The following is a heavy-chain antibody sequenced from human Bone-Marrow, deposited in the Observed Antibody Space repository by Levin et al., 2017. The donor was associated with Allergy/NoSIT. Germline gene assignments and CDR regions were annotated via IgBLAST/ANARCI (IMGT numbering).Heavy chain of an antibody. D-gene: IGHD4-11*01. J-gene: IGHJ5*02. Sequence: PGGSLRLSCAASGFTFSSYAMHWVRQAPGKGLEWVAVISYDGSNKYYADSVKGRFTISRDNSKNTLYLQMNSLRAEDTAVYYCAREDDYREDNWFDPWGQGTLVTVSS. CDR3: AREDDYREDNWFDP. V-gene: IGHV3-30-3*01. CDR1: GFTFSSYA. CDR2: ISYDGSNK.